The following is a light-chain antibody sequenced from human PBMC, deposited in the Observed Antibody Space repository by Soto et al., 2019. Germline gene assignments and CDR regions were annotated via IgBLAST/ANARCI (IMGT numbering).Light chain of an antibody. V-gene: IGLV2-8*01. CDR1: SSDVGGYNY. CDR2: EVS. CDR3: SSYAGTNVV. Sequence: QSVLTQPPSASGSPEQSVTISCTGTSSDVGGYNYVSWYQQHPGKAPKLMIYEVSKRPSGVPDRFSGSKSGNTASLTVSGLQAEDEADYYCSSYAGTNVVFGGGTKLTVL. J-gene: IGLJ2*01.